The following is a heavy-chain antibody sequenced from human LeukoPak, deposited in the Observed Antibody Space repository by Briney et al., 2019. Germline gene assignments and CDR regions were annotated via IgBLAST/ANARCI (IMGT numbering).Heavy chain of an antibody. CDR3: ARESLRFLEWLLYRNWFDP. Sequence: ASVKVSCKASGYTFTGYSMHWVRQAPGQGLEWMGWINPNSGGTNYAQKFQGRVTMTRDTSISTAYMELSRLRSDDTAVYYCARESLRFLEWLLYRNWFDPWGQGTLVTVSS. J-gene: IGHJ5*02. CDR1: GYTFTGYS. V-gene: IGHV1-2*02. CDR2: INPNSGGT. D-gene: IGHD3-3*01.